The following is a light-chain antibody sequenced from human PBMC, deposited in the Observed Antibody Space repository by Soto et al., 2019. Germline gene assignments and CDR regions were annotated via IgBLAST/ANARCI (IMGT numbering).Light chain of an antibody. Sequence: DIQMTQSPSTVSASVGDRVTITCRASQPISSWLAWFRQRPGKAPELLIYAASTLHSGVPSRFSGSESGTDFALTIGGLQPEDFATYYCQQASSFPHTFGQGTRVDIK. J-gene: IGKJ2*01. CDR1: QPISSW. CDR2: AAS. CDR3: QQASSFPHT. V-gene: IGKV1-12*01.